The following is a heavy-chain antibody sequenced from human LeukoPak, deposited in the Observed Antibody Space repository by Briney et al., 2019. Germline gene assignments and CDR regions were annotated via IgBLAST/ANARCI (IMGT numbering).Heavy chain of an antibody. Sequence: PGGSLRLSCAASGFTFSSYAMSWVRQAPGKGLEWVSAISGSGGSTYYADPVKGRFTISRDNSKNTLYLQMNSLRAEDTAVYYCATHLSGWKERDAFDIWGQGTMVTVSS. J-gene: IGHJ3*02. CDR1: GFTFSSYA. V-gene: IGHV3-23*01. CDR3: ATHLSGWKERDAFDI. CDR2: ISGSGGST. D-gene: IGHD1-26*01.